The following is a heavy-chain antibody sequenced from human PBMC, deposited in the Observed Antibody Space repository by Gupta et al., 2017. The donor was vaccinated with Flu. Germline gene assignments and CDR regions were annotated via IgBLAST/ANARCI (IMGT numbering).Heavy chain of an antibody. CDR3: ARERDDFLDS. CDR2: ISTFSGFA. D-gene: IGHD2-21*02. CDR1: GFTFSAAT. V-gene: IGHV1-18*04. J-gene: IGHJ4*02. Sequence: QVQLVQSGPEMKRPGASVKGSCKTFGFTFSAATITWVRQAPGQGLEWMGWISTFSGFARYAQKLQDRVTVTTDTRTSTFYMELRSLTSDDTAVYYCARERDDFLDSWGQGTQVTVSS.